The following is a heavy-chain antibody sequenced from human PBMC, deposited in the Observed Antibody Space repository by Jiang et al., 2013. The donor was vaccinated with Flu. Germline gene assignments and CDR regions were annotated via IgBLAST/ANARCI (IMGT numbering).Heavy chain of an antibody. CDR2: IIPIFGTA. CDR1: GGTFSSYA. D-gene: IGHD1-26*01. Sequence: SGAEVKKPGSSVKVSCKASGGTFSSYAISWVRQAPGQGLEWMGGIIPIFGTANYAQKFQGRVTITADKSTSTAYMELSSLRSEDTAVYYCAGGYSGSYSYYYYGMDVWGQGTTVTVSS. CDR3: AGGYSGSYSYYYYGMDV. V-gene: IGHV1-69*06. J-gene: IGHJ6*02.